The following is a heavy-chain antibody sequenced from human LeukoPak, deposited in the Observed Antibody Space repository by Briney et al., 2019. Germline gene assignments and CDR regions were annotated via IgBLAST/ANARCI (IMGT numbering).Heavy chain of an antibody. D-gene: IGHD3-16*01. CDR1: GGSMSGHF. Sequence: SETLSLTCNVSGGSMSGHFWIWFRQPPGKGLEWIGHRDDSGRSNYNPSLRSRVTISIDTSKNQFSLKLNSVTAADTADYYCARAPVFGGVLGWFDFWGRGVLVTVSS. CDR2: RDDSGRS. V-gene: IGHV4-59*11. J-gene: IGHJ5*01. CDR3: ARAPVFGGVLGWFDF.